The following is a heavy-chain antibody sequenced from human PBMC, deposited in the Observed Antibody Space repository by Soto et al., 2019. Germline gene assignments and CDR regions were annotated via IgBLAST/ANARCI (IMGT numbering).Heavy chain of an antibody. V-gene: IGHV4-39*07. CDR1: GGSISRSSYS. Sequence: SETLSLTCTVSGGSISRSSYSWGWIRQPPGKGLEWIGFIYYTGSTDYNPSLKSRVSMSVDTSKNQFSLRLTSVTAADTAVYYCARGPEYHYDNSGFKYWGQGTLVTVSS. D-gene: IGHD3-22*01. CDR3: ARGPEYHYDNSGFKY. J-gene: IGHJ4*02. CDR2: IYYTGST.